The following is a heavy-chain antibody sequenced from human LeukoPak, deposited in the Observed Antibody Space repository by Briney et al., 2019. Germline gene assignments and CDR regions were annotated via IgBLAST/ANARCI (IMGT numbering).Heavy chain of an antibody. CDR1: GFTVSSIY. Sequence: GGPLRLSCAASGFTVSSIYMSWVRQAPGKGLEWVSIIYSGGSTYYADSVKGRFTVSRDNSKNTLFLQVNSLRVEDTALYYCARGAQEPFFDSWGQGTLVTVSS. D-gene: IGHD1-26*01. J-gene: IGHJ4*02. CDR2: IYSGGST. CDR3: ARGAQEPFFDS. V-gene: IGHV3-53*01.